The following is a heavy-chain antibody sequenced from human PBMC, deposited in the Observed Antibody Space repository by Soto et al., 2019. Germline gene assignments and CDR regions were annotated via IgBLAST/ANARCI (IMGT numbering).Heavy chain of an antibody. CDR3: AKDQHGDYVGFNVDY. V-gene: IGHV3-30*18. J-gene: IGHJ4*02. D-gene: IGHD4-17*01. Sequence: QVQLVESGGGVAQPGRSLRLSCAASGFTFSSYGMHWVRQAPGKGLEWVAVISYDGSNKYYADSVKGRFTISRDNSKNTLYLQMNSLRAEDTAVYYCAKDQHGDYVGFNVDYWGQGTLVTVSS. CDR2: ISYDGSNK. CDR1: GFTFSSYG.